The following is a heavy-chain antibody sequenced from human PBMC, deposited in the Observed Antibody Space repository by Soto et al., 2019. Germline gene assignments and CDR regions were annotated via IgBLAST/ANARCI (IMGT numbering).Heavy chain of an antibody. Sequence: QVQLQESGPGLVKPSQTLSLTCTVSGGSISSGGYYWSWIRQHPGKGLEWIGSIYYSGSTYYNPSLKSRVTISVDTSKNQFSLKLSPVPAADTAVYYCARAGNLSYGYSYGHYYYYYMDVWGKGTTVTVSS. CDR1: GGSISSGGYY. CDR3: ARAGNLSYGYSYGHYYYYYMDV. CDR2: IYYSGST. V-gene: IGHV4-31*03. D-gene: IGHD5-18*01. J-gene: IGHJ6*03.